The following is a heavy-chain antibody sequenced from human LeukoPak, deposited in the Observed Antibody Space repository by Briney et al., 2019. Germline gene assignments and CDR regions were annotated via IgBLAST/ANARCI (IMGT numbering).Heavy chain of an antibody. CDR2: INHSGST. D-gene: IGHD3-10*01. V-gene: IGHV4-34*01. CDR1: GGSFSGYY. Sequence: PSETLSLTCAVYGGSFSGYYWSWLRQPPGKGLEWLGEINHSGSTNYNPSLKSRVTISVDTSKNQFSLKVNSVTAADTAVYYCARGAPYSGSGSYYNYWGQGTLVTVSS. J-gene: IGHJ4*02. CDR3: ARGAPYSGSGSYYNY.